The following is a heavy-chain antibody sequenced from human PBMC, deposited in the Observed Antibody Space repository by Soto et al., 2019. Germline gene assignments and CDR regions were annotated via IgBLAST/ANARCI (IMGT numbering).Heavy chain of an antibody. D-gene: IGHD5-12*01. CDR3: AKSVVVVATDIYFDY. Sequence: GGSLRLSCAASGFTFSSYGMHWVRQAPGKGLEWVAVISYDGSNKYYADSVKGRFTISRDNSKNTLYLQMNSLRAEDTAVYYCAKSVVVVATDIYFDYWGQGTLVTVSS. V-gene: IGHV3-30*18. CDR2: ISYDGSNK. J-gene: IGHJ4*02. CDR1: GFTFSSYG.